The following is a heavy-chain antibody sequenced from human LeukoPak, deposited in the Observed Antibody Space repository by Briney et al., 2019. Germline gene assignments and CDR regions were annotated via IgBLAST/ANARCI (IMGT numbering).Heavy chain of an antibody. J-gene: IGHJ4*02. CDR1: GFTFSNAW. V-gene: IGHV3-20*04. D-gene: IGHD2-2*02. Sequence: GGSLRLSCAASGFTFSNAWMSWVRQAPGKGLEWVSGINWNGGTIGYADSVKGRFTISRDNAKNSLYLQMNSLRAEDTALYYCARYGFYCSSTSCYIFDNWGQGTLVTVSS. CDR2: INWNGGTI. CDR3: ARYGFYCSSTSCYIFDN.